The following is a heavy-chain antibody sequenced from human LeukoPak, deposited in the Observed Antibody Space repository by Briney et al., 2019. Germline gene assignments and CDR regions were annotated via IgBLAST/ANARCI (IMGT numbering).Heavy chain of an antibody. CDR3: ASHSSTRDYAFDI. Sequence: SETLSLTCTVSGGSISSYHWSWLRQPPGKGLDGMGYIYYSGRNNYNPSLKSRVTISVDTSKHQFSLKLSSVTAADTAVYYCASHSSTRDYAFDIWGQGTMVTVSS. V-gene: IGHV4-59*01. J-gene: IGHJ3*02. CDR2: IYYSGRN. CDR1: GGSISSYH. D-gene: IGHD1/OR15-1a*01.